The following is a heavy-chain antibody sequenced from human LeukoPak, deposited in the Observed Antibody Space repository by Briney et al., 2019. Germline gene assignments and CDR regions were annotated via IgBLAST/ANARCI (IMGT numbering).Heavy chain of an antibody. V-gene: IGHV1-69*13. D-gene: IGHD6-13*01. CDR2: IIPIFGTA. CDR3: ASLGIAAADLFDY. CDR1: GGTFSSYA. Sequence: SVKVSCKASGGTFSSYAISWVRQAPGQGLEWMGGIIPIFGTANYAQKFQGRVTITADESTSTAYMELSSLRSEDTAVYYCASLGIAAADLFDYWGQGTLVTASS. J-gene: IGHJ4*02.